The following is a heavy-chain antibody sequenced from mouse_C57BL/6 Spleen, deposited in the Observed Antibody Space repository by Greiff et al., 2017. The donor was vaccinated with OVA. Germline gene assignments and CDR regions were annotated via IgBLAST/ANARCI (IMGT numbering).Heavy chain of an antibody. CDR3: ARDHGNPYYFDY. V-gene: IGHV1-54*01. Sequence: QVQLQQSGAELVRPGTSVKVSCKASGYAFTNYLIEWVKQRPGQGLEWIGVINPGSGGTNYNEKFKGKATLTADKSSSTAYMQLSSLTSEDSAVYFCARDHGNPYYFDYWGQGTTLTVSS. CDR1: GYAFTNYL. D-gene: IGHD2-1*01. CDR2: INPGSGGT. J-gene: IGHJ2*01.